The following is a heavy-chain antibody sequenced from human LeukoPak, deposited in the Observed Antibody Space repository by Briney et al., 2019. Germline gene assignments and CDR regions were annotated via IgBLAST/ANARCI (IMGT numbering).Heavy chain of an antibody. Sequence: GGSLRLSCTASGFFFSGYSMNWVRQAPGKGLEWLSYISRDSGTIYYADSVKGRFTISRDNARNSLFLQMSRLRTEDTAVYYCASLPGAVAVDYWGQGTLVTVS. D-gene: IGHD6-19*01. CDR3: ASLPGAVAVDY. J-gene: IGHJ4*02. CDR1: GFFFSGYS. CDR2: ISRDSGTI. V-gene: IGHV3-48*01.